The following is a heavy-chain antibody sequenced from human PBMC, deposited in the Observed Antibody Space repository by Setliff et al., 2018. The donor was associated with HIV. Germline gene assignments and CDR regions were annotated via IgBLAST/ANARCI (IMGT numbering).Heavy chain of an antibody. D-gene: IGHD3-10*01. Sequence: GASVKVSCKASGYTFTSYYMHWVRQAPGQGLEWMGIINPSGGSTSYAQKSQGRVTMTRDTSTSTVYMELSSLRSEDTAVYYCARDLYYYGSGSPNYYYYYGMDVWGQGTTVTVSS. CDR2: INPSGGST. J-gene: IGHJ6*02. CDR3: ARDLYYYGSGSPNYYYYYGMDV. V-gene: IGHV1-46*01. CDR1: GYTFTSYY.